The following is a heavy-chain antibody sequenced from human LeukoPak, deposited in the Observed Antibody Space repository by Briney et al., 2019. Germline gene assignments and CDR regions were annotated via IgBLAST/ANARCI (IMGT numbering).Heavy chain of an antibody. J-gene: IGHJ6*03. CDR1: GYTFTSYG. V-gene: IGHV1-18*01. CDR2: ISAYNGNT. CDR3: ARCAGAQVLRFLEWLPHYYYYYMDV. Sequence: APVKVSCKASGYTFTSYGISWVRQAPGQGLEWMGWISAYNGNTNYAQKLQGRVTMTTDTSTSTAYMELRSLRSDDTAVYYCARCAGAQVLRFLEWLPHYYYYYMDVWGKGTTVTVSS. D-gene: IGHD3-3*01.